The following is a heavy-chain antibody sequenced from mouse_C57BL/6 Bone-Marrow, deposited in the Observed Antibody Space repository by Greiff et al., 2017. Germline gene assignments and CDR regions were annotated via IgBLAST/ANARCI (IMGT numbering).Heavy chain of an antibody. CDR2: IDPSDSDT. J-gene: IGHJ4*01. CDR3: ASTCDAMDY. CDR1: GYTFTSYW. Sequence: QVQLQQPGAELVKPGASVKLSCKASGYTFTSYWMQWVKQRPGQGLEWIGEIDPSDSDTNYNQKFKGKATLTVDTSSSTAYMQLSSLTSADSAVYYYASTCDAMDYWGQGTTVTVSS. V-gene: IGHV1-50*01.